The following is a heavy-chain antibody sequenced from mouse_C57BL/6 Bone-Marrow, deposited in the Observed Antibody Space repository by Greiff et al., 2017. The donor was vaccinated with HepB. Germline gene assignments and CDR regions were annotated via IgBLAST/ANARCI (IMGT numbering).Heavy chain of an antibody. CDR1: GYTFTDYY. J-gene: IGHJ3*01. D-gene: IGHD2-3*01. Sequence: VQLQQSGPELVKPGASVKISCKASGYTFTDYYMNWVKQSHGKSLEWIGDINPNNGGTSYNQKFKGKATLTVDKSSSTAYMELRSLTSEDSAVYYCASIYDGYYGIAYWGQGTLVTVSA. CDR2: INPNNGGT. V-gene: IGHV1-26*01. CDR3: ASIYDGYYGIAY.